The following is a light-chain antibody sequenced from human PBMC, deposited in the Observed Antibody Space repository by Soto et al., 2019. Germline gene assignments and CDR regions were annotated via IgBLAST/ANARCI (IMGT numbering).Light chain of an antibody. CDR3: QQRSNWPPAT. CDR1: QNIDSY. Sequence: EIVLTQSPATLSLSPGERATLSCRASQNIDSYLAWYQQKPGRAPRLLIYDASNRATGIPPRFSGSGSGTDFTLTISSLEPEDFAVYYCQQRSNWPPATFGGGTKVDIK. CDR2: DAS. J-gene: IGKJ4*01. V-gene: IGKV3-11*01.